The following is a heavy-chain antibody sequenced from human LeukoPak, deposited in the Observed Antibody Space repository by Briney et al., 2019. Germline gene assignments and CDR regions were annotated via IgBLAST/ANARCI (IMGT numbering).Heavy chain of an antibody. CDR1: GYTFTSYG. Sequence: ASVKVSCKASGYTFTSYGISWVRQAPGQGLEWMGWINAYNGNKNYAQKLQGRVTTTTDTSTSTAYMELRSLRSDNTAVYYCAREWWGYDYVSGYWGQGTLVTVSS. CDR3: AREWWGYDYVSGY. CDR2: INAYNGNK. J-gene: IGHJ4*02. D-gene: IGHD3-16*01. V-gene: IGHV1-18*01.